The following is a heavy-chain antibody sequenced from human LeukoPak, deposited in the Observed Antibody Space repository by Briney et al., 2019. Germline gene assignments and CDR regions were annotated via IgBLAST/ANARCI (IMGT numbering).Heavy chain of an antibody. CDR3: SSYGSGSYYLADY. J-gene: IGHJ4*02. V-gene: IGHV3-30*02. Sequence: PGRSLRLSCAASGFTFSSYGMHWVRQAPGKGLEWVAFIRYDGSNKYYADSVKGRFTISRDNSKNTLYLQMNSLRAEDTAVYYCSSYGSGSYYLADYWGQGTLVTVSS. D-gene: IGHD3-10*01. CDR2: IRYDGSNK. CDR1: GFTFSSYG.